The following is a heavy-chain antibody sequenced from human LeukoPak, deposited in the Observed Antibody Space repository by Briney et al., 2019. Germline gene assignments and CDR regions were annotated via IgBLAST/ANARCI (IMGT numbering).Heavy chain of an antibody. D-gene: IGHD2-8*01. CDR2: FDPEDGET. J-gene: IGHJ4*02. V-gene: IGHV1-24*01. CDR3: ALISYCTTITCYFLDY. CDR1: GYTLTELS. Sequence: ASVKVSCKVSGYTLTELSMHWVRQAPGKGLEWMGGFDPEDGETVYAQKLQGRVTMTEDTATDIAYMALSSLTSEDTAVYYCALISYCTTITCYFLDYWGQGTLVTVSS.